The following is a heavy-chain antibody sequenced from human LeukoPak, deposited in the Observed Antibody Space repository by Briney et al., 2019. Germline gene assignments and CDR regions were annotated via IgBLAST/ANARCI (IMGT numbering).Heavy chain of an antibody. CDR1: GGSISSSSYY. CDR3: ARRIVVTRGFDY. Sequence: SETLSLTCTVSGGSISSSSYYWGWIRQPPGKGLVWIGSNDYSGSTYYNPFLKSRVIIFVDTTKQQYSLMQSSVTAADTAVDYCARRIVVTRGFDYWGQGTLVTVSS. D-gene: IGHD4-23*01. CDR2: NDYSGST. J-gene: IGHJ4*02. V-gene: IGHV4-39*01.